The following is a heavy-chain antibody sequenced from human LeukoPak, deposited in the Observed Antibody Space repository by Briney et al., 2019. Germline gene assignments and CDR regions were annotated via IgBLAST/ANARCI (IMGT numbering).Heavy chain of an antibody. CDR2: ISWNSGTM. J-gene: IGHJ4*02. D-gene: IGHD3-10*01. CDR1: RFTFSTYW. CDR3: ARVGQRGEFDY. Sequence: PGGSLRLSCAASRFTFSTYWMHWVRQAPGKGLEWVSGISWNSGTMGYADSVKGRFTISRDNAKNSLYLQMNSLRAEDMALYYCARVGQRGEFDYWGQGTLVTVSS. V-gene: IGHV3-9*03.